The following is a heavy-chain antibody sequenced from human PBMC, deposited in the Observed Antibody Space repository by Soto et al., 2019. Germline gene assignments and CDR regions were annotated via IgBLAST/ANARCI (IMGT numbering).Heavy chain of an antibody. CDR1: GFSLSTSGVG. D-gene: IGHD2-15*01. CDR3: AHVLVVVANYGMDV. Sequence: QITLKESGPTLVKPTQTLTLTCTFSGFSLSTSGVGVGWIRQPPGKALEWLALIYWDEDKRYSPSLTSRLTITKETSKNQVVLTMTNMDPVDTATYYCAHVLVVVANYGMDVWGQGTTVTVSS. V-gene: IGHV2-5*02. CDR2: IYWDEDK. J-gene: IGHJ6*02.